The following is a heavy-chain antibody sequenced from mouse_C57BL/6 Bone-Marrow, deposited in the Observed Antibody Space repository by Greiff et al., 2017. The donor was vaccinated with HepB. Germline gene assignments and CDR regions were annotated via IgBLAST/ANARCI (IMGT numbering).Heavy chain of an antibody. D-gene: IGHD2-3*01. CDR3: ARFYDGYYGAWFAY. CDR1: GFTFSSYA. V-gene: IGHV5-4*03. Sequence: EVKLVESGGGLVKPGGSLKLSCAASGFTFSSYAMSWVRQTPEKRLEWVATISDGGSYTYYPDNVKGRFTISRDNAKNNLYLQMSHLKSEDTAMYYCARFYDGYYGAWFAYWGQGTLVTVSA. J-gene: IGHJ3*01. CDR2: ISDGGSYT.